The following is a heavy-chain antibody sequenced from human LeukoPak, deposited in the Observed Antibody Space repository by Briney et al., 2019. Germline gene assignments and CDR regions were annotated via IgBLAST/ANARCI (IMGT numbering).Heavy chain of an antibody. V-gene: IGHV4-31*03. J-gene: IGHJ4*02. D-gene: IGHD5-24*01. CDR2: IYYSRST. Sequence: SETLSLTCTVSGGSISSGGYYWTSIRPHPGKGLEWIGYIYYSRSTYYNPSLKSRVTISVDTSKNQFSLKLRSVTDADTAVYYCARANRDGYNYYFDYWGQGTLVTVSS. CDR3: ARANRDGYNYYFDY. CDR1: GGSISSGGYY.